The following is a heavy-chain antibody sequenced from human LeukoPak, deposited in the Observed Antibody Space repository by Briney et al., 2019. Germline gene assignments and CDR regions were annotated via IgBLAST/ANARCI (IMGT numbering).Heavy chain of an antibody. CDR2: IYYSGST. D-gene: IGHD4-17*01. V-gene: IGHV4-39*07. CDR1: GGSISSSSYY. J-gene: IGHJ4*02. CDR3: AREAGQYGDPLYY. Sequence: KPSETLSLTCTVSGGSISSSSYYWGWIRQPPGKGLEWIGSIYYSGSTYYNPSLKSRVTMSVDTSKNQFSLKLSSVTAADTAVYYCAREAGQYGDPLYYWGQGTLVTVSS.